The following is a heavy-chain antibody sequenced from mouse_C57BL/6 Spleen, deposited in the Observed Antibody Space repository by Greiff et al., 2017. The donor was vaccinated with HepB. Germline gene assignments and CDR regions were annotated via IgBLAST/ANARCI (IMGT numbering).Heavy chain of an antibody. Sequence: VQLQQSGAELVKPGASVKMSCKASGYTFTSYWITWVKQRPGQGLEWIGGIYPGSGSTNYNEKFKSKATLTVDTSSSTAYMQLSSLTSEDSAVYYCARLLYDYERGYWGQGTTLTVSS. V-gene: IGHV1-55*01. CDR3: ARLLYDYERGY. J-gene: IGHJ2*01. D-gene: IGHD2-4*01. CDR2: IYPGSGST. CDR1: GYTFTSYW.